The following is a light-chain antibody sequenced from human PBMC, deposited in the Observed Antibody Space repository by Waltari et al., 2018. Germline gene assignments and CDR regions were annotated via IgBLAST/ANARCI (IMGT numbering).Light chain of an antibody. J-gene: IGKJ1*01. CDR1: QSVSSN. V-gene: IGKV3-15*01. Sequence: EIVMTQSPATLSVSPGERATLSCRASQSVSSNLAWYQQIPGPAPRLLIYGASTRATGIPARFTVSGSGTEFTLTISSMQSEDIAVYYCQQYNNWPGTFGQGTKVEIK. CDR2: GAS. CDR3: QQYNNWPGT.